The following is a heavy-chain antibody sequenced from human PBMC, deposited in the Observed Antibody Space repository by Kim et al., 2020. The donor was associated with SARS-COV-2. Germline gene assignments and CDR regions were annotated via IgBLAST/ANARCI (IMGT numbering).Heavy chain of an antibody. V-gene: IGHV1-18*04. CDR1: GYTFTSYG. CDR3: ARDFDFWSGPRGLRGDAEYFQH. D-gene: IGHD3-3*01. Sequence: ASVKVSCKASGYTFTSYGISWVRQAPGQGLEWMGWISAYNGNTNYAQKLQGRVTMTTDTSTSTAYMELRSLRSDDTAVYYCARDFDFWSGPRGLRGDAEYFQHWGQGTLVTVSS. J-gene: IGHJ1*01. CDR2: ISAYNGNT.